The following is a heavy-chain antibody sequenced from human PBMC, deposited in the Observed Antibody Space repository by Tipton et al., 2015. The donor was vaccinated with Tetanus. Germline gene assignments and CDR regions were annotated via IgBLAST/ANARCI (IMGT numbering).Heavy chain of an antibody. CDR2: IYYSGST. CDR1: GGSISSSSYY. Sequence: TLSLTCTVSGGSISSSSYYWGWIRQPPGKGLEWIGSIYYSGSTYYNPSLKSRVTISVDTSKNQFSLKLSSVTAADTAVYYRARHATGIDYWGQGTLVTVSS. V-gene: IGHV4-39*01. CDR3: ARHATGIDY. J-gene: IGHJ4*02. D-gene: IGHD1-1*01.